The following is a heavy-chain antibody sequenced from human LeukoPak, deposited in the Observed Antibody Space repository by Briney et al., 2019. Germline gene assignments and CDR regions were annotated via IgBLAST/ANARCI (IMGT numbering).Heavy chain of an antibody. CDR2: INPNSGDT. J-gene: IGHJ3*01. V-gene: IGHV1-2*02. CDR3: ARQRGGDAFDF. Sequence: GASVKVSCKASGHTFTGYYMHWVRQAPGQGLEWMGWINPNSGDTNFAQKFQGRVTMTRDTSISTAYTQLSSLRSDDTAMFYCARQRGGDAFDFWGQGTMVTVFS. D-gene: IGHD6-25*01. CDR1: GHTFTGYY.